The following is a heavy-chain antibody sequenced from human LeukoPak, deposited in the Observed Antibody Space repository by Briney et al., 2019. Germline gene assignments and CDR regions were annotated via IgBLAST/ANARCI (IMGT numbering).Heavy chain of an antibody. Sequence: ASVMVSCKTSGSTFTNHGISWVRQAPGQGLEWMGWISGYNGNTNYVQKFRGRITMTTDTSTSTAYLQLRSLSSDDTALYYCARDLSLGRHDDGEPFDSWGQGTLVTVSS. D-gene: IGHD4-17*01. CDR1: GSTFTNHG. V-gene: IGHV1-18*01. J-gene: IGHJ4*02. CDR3: ARDLSLGRHDDGEPFDS. CDR2: ISGYNGNT.